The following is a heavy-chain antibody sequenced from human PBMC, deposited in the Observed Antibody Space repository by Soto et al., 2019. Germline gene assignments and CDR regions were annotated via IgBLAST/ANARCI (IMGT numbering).Heavy chain of an antibody. D-gene: IGHD1-26*01. CDR1: GGSISSDY. J-gene: IGHJ4*02. CDR3: ARVLSGSSLFDY. Sequence: SETLSLTCTVSGGSISSDYWSWIRQPPGKGLEWIGYISYSGNTNYNPSLKSLVTISVDTSKKQFSLKLRSVTAADTAVYYCARVLSGSSLFDYWGQGMLVTVS. CDR2: ISYSGNT. V-gene: IGHV4-59*01.